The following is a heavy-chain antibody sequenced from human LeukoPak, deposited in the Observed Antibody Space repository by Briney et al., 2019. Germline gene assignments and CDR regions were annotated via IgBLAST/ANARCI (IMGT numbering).Heavy chain of an antibody. D-gene: IGHD3-22*01. CDR2: IYYSGNT. CDR3: ARAPHFFDTSGSRYYFDY. V-gene: IGHV4-39*07. Sequence: SETLSLTCTVSGGSISSYYWGWIRQPPGKGLEWIGSIYYSGNTYYSPSLMSRVTISVDTSKNQFSLNLSSVTAADTAVYFCARAPHFFDTSGSRYYFDYWGQGALVTVSS. CDR1: GGSISSYY. J-gene: IGHJ4*02.